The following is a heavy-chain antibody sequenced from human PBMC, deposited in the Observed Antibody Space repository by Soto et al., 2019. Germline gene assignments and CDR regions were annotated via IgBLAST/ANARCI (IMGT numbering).Heavy chain of an antibody. Sequence: QVQLHESGPGLVKPSETLSLTCSVSGGSMNSYYWSWIRQSPGKGLEWLGYIYYSGDTKYNPSLQSRIYISVDTTKNHFSLRLTSVTAADTAVYYCARDRNKLWKNDAFDIWGQGTMVTVSS. CDR2: IYYSGDT. V-gene: IGHV4-59*01. D-gene: IGHD3-3*01. CDR1: GGSMNSYY. J-gene: IGHJ3*02. CDR3: ARDRNKLWKNDAFDI.